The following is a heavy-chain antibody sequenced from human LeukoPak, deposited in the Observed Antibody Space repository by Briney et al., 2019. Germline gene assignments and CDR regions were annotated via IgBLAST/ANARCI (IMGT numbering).Heavy chain of an antibody. J-gene: IGHJ4*02. D-gene: IGHD6-6*01. Sequence: GGSLRLSCAASGFTFSSYWMSWVRQAPGKGLEWVANIKQDGSEKYYVDSVKGRFTISRDNAKNSLYLQMNSLRAEDTAVYYCATNPGDSSSRAQAGYWGQGTLVTVSS. V-gene: IGHV3-7*03. CDR2: IKQDGSEK. CDR3: ATNPGDSSSRAQAGY. CDR1: GFTFSSYW.